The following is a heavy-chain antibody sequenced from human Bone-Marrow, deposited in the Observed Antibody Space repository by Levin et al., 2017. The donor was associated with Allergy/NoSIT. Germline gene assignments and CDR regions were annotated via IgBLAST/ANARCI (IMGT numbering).Heavy chain of an antibody. Sequence: GESLKISCATSGFTFDTFAMTWVRQAPGKGLEWVSTITLGGGTTYYADSVKGRFSISRDNSKNTLYLQMTSLRAEDTALYYCTKHSRAGSGSPLEYWGQGTLVTVSS. V-gene: IGHV3-23*01. CDR2: ITLGGGTT. D-gene: IGHD3-10*01. CDR3: TKHSRAGSGSPLEY. J-gene: IGHJ4*02. CDR1: GFTFDTFA.